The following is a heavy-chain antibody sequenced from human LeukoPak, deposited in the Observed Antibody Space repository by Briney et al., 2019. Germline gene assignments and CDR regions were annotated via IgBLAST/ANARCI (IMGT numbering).Heavy chain of an antibody. D-gene: IGHD2-15*01. CDR1: RFTFSSYW. Sequence: GGSLRLSCEASRFTFSSYWMSWVRQAPGKGLEWVANIKDDGSQKNYIDSAKGRFTISRDNAKASLFLQMNSLSSEDTAVYYCARRNSGTWWSFDSWGRGTLVTVSS. CDR3: ARRNSGTWWSFDS. J-gene: IGHJ4*02. V-gene: IGHV3-7*01. CDR2: IKDDGSQK.